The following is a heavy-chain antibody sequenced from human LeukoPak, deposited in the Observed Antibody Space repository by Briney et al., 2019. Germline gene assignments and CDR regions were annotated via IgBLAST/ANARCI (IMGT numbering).Heavy chain of an antibody. CDR1: GGTFSSYA. CDR2: IIPILGIA. J-gene: IGHJ3*02. D-gene: IGHD3-22*01. Sequence: SVKVSCKASGGTFSSYAISWVRQAPGQGLEWMGRIIPILGIANYAQKFQGRVTITADKSTSTAYMELSSLRSEDTAVYYCARVSTAYYYDSSGYLVNAFDIWGQGTMVTVSS. CDR3: ARVSTAYYYDSSGYLVNAFDI. V-gene: IGHV1-69*04.